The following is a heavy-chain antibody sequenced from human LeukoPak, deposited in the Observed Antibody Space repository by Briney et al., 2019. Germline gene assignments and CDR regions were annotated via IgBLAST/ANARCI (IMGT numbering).Heavy chain of an antibody. J-gene: IGHJ4*02. CDR3: ARGYGSGSYFPDY. D-gene: IGHD3-10*01. V-gene: IGHV3-64*01. Sequence: GGSLRLSCAASGFTFSSYAIHWVRQAPGKGLEYVSAISSNGGSTYYANSVKGRFTISRDNSKNTLYLQMGSLRAEDMAVYYCARGYGSGSYFPDYWGQGTLVTVSS. CDR2: ISSNGGST. CDR1: GFTFSSYA.